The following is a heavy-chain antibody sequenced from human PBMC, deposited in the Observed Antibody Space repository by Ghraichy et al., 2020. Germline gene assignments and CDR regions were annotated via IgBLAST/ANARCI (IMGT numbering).Heavy chain of an antibody. V-gene: IGHV4-39*01. Sequence: ETLSLTCTVSGGSISSSSYYWGWSRQPPGKGLEWIGSIYYSGSTYYNPSLKSRVTISVDTSKNQFSLKLSSVTAADTAVYYCARHVKIVGATWIVDYWGQGTLVTVSS. D-gene: IGHD1-26*01. CDR1: GGSISSSSYY. CDR2: IYYSGST. CDR3: ARHVKIVGATWIVDY. J-gene: IGHJ4*02.